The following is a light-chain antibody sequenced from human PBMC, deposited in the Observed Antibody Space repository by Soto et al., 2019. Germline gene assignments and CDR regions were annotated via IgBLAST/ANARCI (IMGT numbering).Light chain of an antibody. CDR3: QQYYSTPRT. CDR2: WAS. V-gene: IGKV4-1*01. J-gene: IGKJ1*01. Sequence: DIVMTQSPDSLSVSLGEWATINCKSSQTVLYSSNNKNHLAWYQQRPGQPPKLLFSWASTRESGVPDRFSASGSGTDFTLSIGSLQAEDVAVYYCQQYYSTPRTFGQGTKVDIK. CDR1: QTVLYSSNNKNH.